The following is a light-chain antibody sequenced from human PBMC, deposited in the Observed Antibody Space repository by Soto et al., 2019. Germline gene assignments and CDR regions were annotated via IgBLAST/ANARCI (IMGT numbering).Light chain of an antibody. Sequence: ETVMTQSPATLSVSPGERATLSCRASQSVNSNLAWYQQKLGQAPRVLIFGASTRATGIPARFSGSGSGTEFSLTINSLQSEDFAVYYCQQYDNWPRTFGQGTKVDIK. CDR3: QQYDNWPRT. CDR1: QSVNSN. J-gene: IGKJ1*01. CDR2: GAS. V-gene: IGKV3-15*01.